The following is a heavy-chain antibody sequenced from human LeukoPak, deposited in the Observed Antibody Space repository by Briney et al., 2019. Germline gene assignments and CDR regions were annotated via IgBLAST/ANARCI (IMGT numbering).Heavy chain of an antibody. V-gene: IGHV3-33*06. CDR2: IWYDGSKR. D-gene: IGHD3-3*01. CDR3: AKDTRTISCLEY. CDR1: GFTFSNHG. Sequence: PGRSLRLSCTASGFTFSNHGLHWVRQAPGKGLEWMALIWYDGSKRYYADSVQGRFTISRDDSKNTLFLQMNSLRAEDTAVYYCAKDTRTISCLEYWGQGTLVTVSS. J-gene: IGHJ4*02.